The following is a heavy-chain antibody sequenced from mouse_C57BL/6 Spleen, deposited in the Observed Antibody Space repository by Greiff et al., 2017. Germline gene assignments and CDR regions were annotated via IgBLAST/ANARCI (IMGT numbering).Heavy chain of an antibody. V-gene: IGHV5-17*01. CDR1: GFTFSDYG. CDR3: ARAVITTVVAANYFDY. J-gene: IGHJ2*01. D-gene: IGHD1-1*01. Sequence: EVHLVESGGGLVKPGGSLKLSCAASGFTFSDYGMHWVRQAPEKGLEWVAYISSGSSTIYYADTVTGRFTISSDNAKNTLFLQMTSLRSEDTAMYYCARAVITTVVAANYFDYWGQGTTLTVAS. CDR2: ISSGSSTI.